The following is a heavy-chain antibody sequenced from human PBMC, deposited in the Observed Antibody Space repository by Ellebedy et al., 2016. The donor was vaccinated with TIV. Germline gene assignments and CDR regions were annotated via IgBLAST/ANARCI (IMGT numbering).Heavy chain of an antibody. J-gene: IGHJ5*02. V-gene: IGHV5-10-1*01. D-gene: IGHD2-2*01. Sequence: KVSCXGSGYSFTSYWISWVRQMPGKGLEWMGRIDPSDSYTNYSPSFQGHVTISADKSISTAYLQWSSLKASDTAMYYCARGVVPAASTGGWFDPWGQGTLVTVSS. CDR1: GYSFTSYW. CDR2: IDPSDSYT. CDR3: ARGVVPAASTGGWFDP.